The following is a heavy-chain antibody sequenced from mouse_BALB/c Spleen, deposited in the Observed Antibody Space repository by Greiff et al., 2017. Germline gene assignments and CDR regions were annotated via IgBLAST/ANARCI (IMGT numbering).Heavy chain of an antibody. V-gene: IGHV5-9-3*01. D-gene: IGHD4-1*01. CDR1: GFTFSSYA. CDR3: ASGSWDWFAY. CDR2: ISSGGNYT. J-gene: IGHJ3*01. Sequence: EVQRVESGGGLVKPGGSLKLSCAASGFTFSSYAMSWVRQTPEKRLEWVATISSGGNYTYYPDSVKGRFTISRDNAKNTLYLQMSSLRSEDTAMYYCASGSWDWFAYWGQGTLVTVSA.